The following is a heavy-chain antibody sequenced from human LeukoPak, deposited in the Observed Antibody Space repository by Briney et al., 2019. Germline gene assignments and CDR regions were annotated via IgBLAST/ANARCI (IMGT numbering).Heavy chain of an antibody. Sequence: SETLSLTCAVSGYSISSGYYWGWIRQPPGKGLEWIGSIYHSGSTYYNPSLKSRVTISVDTSKNQFSLKLSSVTAADTAVYYCARWSSGSYDGFDYWGQGTLVTASS. CDR3: ARWSSGSYDGFDY. CDR2: IYHSGST. CDR1: GYSISSGYY. V-gene: IGHV4-38-2*01. D-gene: IGHD3-10*01. J-gene: IGHJ4*02.